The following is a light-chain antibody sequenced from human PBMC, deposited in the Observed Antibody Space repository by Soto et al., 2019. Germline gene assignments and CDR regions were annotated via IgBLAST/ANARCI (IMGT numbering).Light chain of an antibody. CDR2: ASS. V-gene: IGKV1-39*01. J-gene: IGKJ1*01. CDR1: QSISSY. Sequence: DIQMTQSPSSLSASVGDRVTISCRASQSISSYLNWYQQKPGKAPKVLIYASSRPHSGAPSRFSGSGSGTDFTLTISSLQPEDFATYYCQQSYSSPRTFGQGTRVEIK. CDR3: QQSYSSPRT.